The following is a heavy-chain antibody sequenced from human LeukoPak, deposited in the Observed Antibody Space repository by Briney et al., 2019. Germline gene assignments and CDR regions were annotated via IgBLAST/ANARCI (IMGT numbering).Heavy chain of an antibody. CDR2: ISSSSSYI. Sequence: GGSLRLSCAASGFTFSSYSMNWVRQAPGKGLEWVSSISSSSSYIYYADSVKGRVTISRDNAKNSLYLQMNSLSAEDTAVYYCARVRAAALDYWGQGTLVTVSS. V-gene: IGHV3-21*01. D-gene: IGHD6-13*01. CDR1: GFTFSSYS. J-gene: IGHJ4*02. CDR3: ARVRAAALDY.